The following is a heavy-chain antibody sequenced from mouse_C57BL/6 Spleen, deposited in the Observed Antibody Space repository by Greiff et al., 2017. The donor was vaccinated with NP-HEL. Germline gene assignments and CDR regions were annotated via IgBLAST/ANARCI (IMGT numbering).Heavy chain of an antibody. Sequence: EVQRVESGGGLVKPGGSLKLSCADSGFTLSRYPPPLLPPPPSPILSFFSTIIDFGSYTYYPDNVKGRFTISRDNAKNNLYLQMSHLKSEDTAMYYCARDDGNYDAMDYWGQGTSVTVSS. CDR1: GFTLSRYP. D-gene: IGHD2-1*01. CDR3: ARDDGNYDAMDY. CDR2: IIDFGSYT. V-gene: IGHV5-4*01. J-gene: IGHJ4*01.